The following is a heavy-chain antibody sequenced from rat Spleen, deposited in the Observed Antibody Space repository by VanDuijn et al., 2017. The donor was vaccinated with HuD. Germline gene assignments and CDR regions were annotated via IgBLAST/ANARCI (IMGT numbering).Heavy chain of an antibody. CDR1: GFSITTHY. D-gene: IGHD1-8*01. V-gene: IGHV3-1*01. CDR2: INYSGST. Sequence: VQLQESGPGLVKPSQSLSLTCSVTGFSITTHYWDWIRKFPGNKMEWMGYINYSGSTTYNPSLKSRISITRDSSKNQFFLQLNSVTTEDTATYYCAREGATVDYWGQGVMVTVSS. J-gene: IGHJ2*01. CDR3: AREGATVDY.